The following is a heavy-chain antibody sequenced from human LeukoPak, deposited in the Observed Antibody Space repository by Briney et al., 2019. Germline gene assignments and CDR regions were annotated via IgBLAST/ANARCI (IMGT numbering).Heavy chain of an antibody. CDR1: GYIFNNYW. CDR2: IYLGDSDN. Sequence: GEALKISCKGSGYIFNNYWIGLVRQMPGEGLEVNGIIYLGDSDNRYRPSFQGQITFTADSSISTAYLEWSSLKASDTAIYYCARHHGDYGYYFDYWGQGTLVTVSS. V-gene: IGHV5-51*01. J-gene: IGHJ4*02. CDR3: ARHHGDYGYYFDY. D-gene: IGHD4-17*01.